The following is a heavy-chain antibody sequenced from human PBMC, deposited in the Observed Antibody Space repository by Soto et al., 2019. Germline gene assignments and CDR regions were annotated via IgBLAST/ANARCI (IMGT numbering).Heavy chain of an antibody. CDR1: GYTFTGYY. V-gene: IGHV1-2*02. D-gene: IGHD6-13*01. CDR3: AREQRPGYSGSWYSFQYYYYGMDV. Sequence: ASVKVSCKASGYTFTGYYMHWVRQAPGQGLEWMGWINPNSGGTNYAQKFQGRVTMTRDTSISTAYMELSRLRSDDTAVYYCAREQRPGYSGSWYSFQYYYYGMDVWGQGTTVTVSS. CDR2: INPNSGGT. J-gene: IGHJ6*02.